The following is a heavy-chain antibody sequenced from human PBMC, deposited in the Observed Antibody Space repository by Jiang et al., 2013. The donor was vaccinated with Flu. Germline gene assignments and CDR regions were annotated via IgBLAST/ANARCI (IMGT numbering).Heavy chain of an antibody. V-gene: IGHV3-53*04. J-gene: IGHJ6*02. CDR2: IDSGDRT. CDR1: GFTVSDNY. CDR3: ARERYYDASGYYYYYYGVDV. Sequence: VQLLESGGGLVQPGGSLRLSCAASGFTVSDNYMTWVRQSPGKGLEWVSVIDSGDRTYYADSVKGRFTISRHNSKNTVFLEMKSLRVEDSAVYFCARERYYDASGYYYYYYGVDVWGQGTTVTVSS. D-gene: IGHD3-22*01.